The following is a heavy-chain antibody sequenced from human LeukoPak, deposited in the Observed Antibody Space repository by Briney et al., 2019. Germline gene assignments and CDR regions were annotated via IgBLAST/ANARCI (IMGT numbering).Heavy chain of an antibody. D-gene: IGHD1-1*01. J-gene: IGHJ3*01. V-gene: IGHV3-74*01. Sequence: GGSLRLSCADSELTFRDSWMHWARQAPGKGLVWVSHISADGTTTTYADSVKGRFTISRDNGKNTLYLQMNSLRAEDTATYYCARDRWYTLDVWGQGTTVIVSS. CDR3: ARDRWYTLDV. CDR1: ELTFRDSW. CDR2: ISADGTTT.